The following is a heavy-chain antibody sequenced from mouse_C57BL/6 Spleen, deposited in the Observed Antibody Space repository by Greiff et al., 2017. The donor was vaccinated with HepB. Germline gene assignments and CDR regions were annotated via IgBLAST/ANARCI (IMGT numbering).Heavy chain of an antibody. CDR1: GFTFSDYY. CDR3: ARPLTVNYYAMDY. J-gene: IGHJ4*01. Sequence: EVKLQESGGGLVQPGGSLKLSCAASGFTFSDYYMYWVRQTPEKRLEWVAYISNGGGSTYYPDTVKGRFTISRDNAKNTLYLQMSRLKSEDTAMYYCARPLTVNYYAMDYWGQGTSVTVSS. V-gene: IGHV5-12*01. CDR2: ISNGGGST. D-gene: IGHD4-1*01.